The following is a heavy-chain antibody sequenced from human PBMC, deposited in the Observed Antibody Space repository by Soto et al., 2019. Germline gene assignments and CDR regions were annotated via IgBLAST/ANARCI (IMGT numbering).Heavy chain of an antibody. V-gene: IGHV3-23*01. J-gene: IGHJ4*02. CDR2: ISGGGGSI. CDR1: GFTFSGYA. Sequence: EVQLLESGGGLVQPGGSLRLSCGASGFTFSGYAMGWVRQAPGKGLEWISAISGGGGSIYYADSVKGRFTISRDNSKNTLYLQMNILRAEDTAVYYCAKDLRGPPYGSGWYYFDYWGQGTLVTVSS. CDR3: AKDLRGPPYGSGWYYFDY. D-gene: IGHD6-19*01.